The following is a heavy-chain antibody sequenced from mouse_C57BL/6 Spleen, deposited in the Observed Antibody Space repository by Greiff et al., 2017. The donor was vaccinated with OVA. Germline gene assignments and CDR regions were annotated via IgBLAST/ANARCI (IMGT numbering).Heavy chain of an antibody. J-gene: IGHJ3*01. V-gene: IGHV3-6*01. Sequence: EVKLMESGPGLVKPSQSLSLTCSVTGYSITSGYYWNWIRQFPGNKLEWMGYISYDGSNNYNPSLKNRISITRDTSKNQFFLKLNSVTTEDTATYYCARGLPVAYWGQGTLVTVSA. CDR1: GYSITSGYY. CDR2: ISYDGSN. CDR3: ARGLPVAY.